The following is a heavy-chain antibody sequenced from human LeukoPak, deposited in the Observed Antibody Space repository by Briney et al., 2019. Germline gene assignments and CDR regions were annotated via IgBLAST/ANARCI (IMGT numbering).Heavy chain of an antibody. J-gene: IGHJ5*02. D-gene: IGHD2-2*01. V-gene: IGHV4-39*01. CDR3: ARNLYCSSTSCPNWFDP. Sequence: SETLSLTCTVSGGSISSSSYYWGWSRQPPGKGLEWIGSIYYSGSTYYNPSLKSRVTISVDTSKNQFSLKLSSVTAADTAVYYCARNLYCSSTSCPNWFDPWGQGTPVTVSS. CDR1: GGSISSSSYY. CDR2: IYYSGST.